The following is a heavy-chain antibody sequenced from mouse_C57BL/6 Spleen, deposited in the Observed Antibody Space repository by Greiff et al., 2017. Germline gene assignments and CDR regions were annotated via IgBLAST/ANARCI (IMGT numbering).Heavy chain of an antibody. Sequence: VQVVESGPELVKPGASVKISCKASGYAFSSSWMKWVKQRPGQGLEWIGRIYPGDGDTNYNGKFKGKATLTADKSSSTAYMQLSSLTSEDSAVYFWARDDYRNYDFDYWGQGTTLTVSS. J-gene: IGHJ2*01. CDR1: GYAFSSSW. V-gene: IGHV1-82*01. CDR2: IYPGDGDT. CDR3: ARDDYRNYDFDY. D-gene: IGHD2-5*01.